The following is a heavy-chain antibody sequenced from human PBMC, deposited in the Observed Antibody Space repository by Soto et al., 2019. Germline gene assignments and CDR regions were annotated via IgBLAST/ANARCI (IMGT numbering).Heavy chain of an antibody. CDR3: ARDSRMDV. CDR1: GFTFSSYE. CDR2: ISGGGSTI. J-gene: IGHJ6*02. V-gene: IGHV3-48*03. Sequence: EVQLVESGGGLVQPGGSLRLSCAASGFTFSSYEMNWVRQASGKGLEWVSYISGGGSTIYYADSVKGRFTISRDNAKNSLFLQMNSLRAEDKAVYYCARDSRMDVWGQGTTVSVSS.